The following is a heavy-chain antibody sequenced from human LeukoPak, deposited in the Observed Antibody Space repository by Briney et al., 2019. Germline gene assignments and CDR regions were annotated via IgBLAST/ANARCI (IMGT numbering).Heavy chain of an antibody. D-gene: IGHD2-15*01. CDR1: GGTFSSYA. Sequence: SVKVSCKDSGGTFSSYAISWVRQAPGQGLEWMGGIIPIFGTANYAQKFQGRVTITTDESTSTAYMELSSLRSEDTAVYYCALTYCSGGSCYPEPFDYWGQGTLVTVSS. V-gene: IGHV1-69*05. CDR2: IIPIFGTA. CDR3: ALTYCSGGSCYPEPFDY. J-gene: IGHJ4*02.